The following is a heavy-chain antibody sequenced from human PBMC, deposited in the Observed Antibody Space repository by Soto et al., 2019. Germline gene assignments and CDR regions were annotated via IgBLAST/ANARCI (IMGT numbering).Heavy chain of an antibody. Sequence: QVQLVQSGGGLVKPGESLRLSCATSGLTFSDYYMSWIRQAPGKGLESLSYISGSSSDIKYADSVKGRFTISRDNAQKSGSLQMNSLRAEDTAVYYCATGPRRLSDWGQGTPVIVSP. CDR1: GLTFSDYY. V-gene: IGHV3-11*05. CDR2: ISGSSSDI. CDR3: ATGPRRLSD. D-gene: IGHD3-3*01. J-gene: IGHJ4*02.